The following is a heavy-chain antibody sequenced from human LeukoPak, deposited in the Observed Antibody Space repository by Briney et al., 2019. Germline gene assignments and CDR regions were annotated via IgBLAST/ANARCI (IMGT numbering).Heavy chain of an antibody. CDR3: ARRGSTGWHLKWVFDF. D-gene: IGHD3-16*01. CDR2: INPKSGDT. CDR1: GYTFTSYD. V-gene: IGHV1-2*02. J-gene: IGHJ4*02. Sequence: ASVKVSCKASGYTFTSYDINWVRQAPGQGLEWMGWINPKSGDTNYAQKFQGRVTMTRDTSISTAYMELSSLKSDDTAVFYCARRGSTGWHLKWVFDFWGRGTLVTVSS.